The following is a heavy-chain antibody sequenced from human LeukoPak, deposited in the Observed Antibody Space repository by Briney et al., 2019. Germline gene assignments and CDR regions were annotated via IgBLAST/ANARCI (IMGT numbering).Heavy chain of an antibody. J-gene: IGHJ4*02. CDR3: ATWAGTATGFSGPFDY. Sequence: QSGGSLRLSCAASGFTFSSHSMHWVRQAPGKGLEWISYISSGSTAMYYADSVKGRFTISRDNARNSLYLQMNSLRGDDTAVYYCATWAGTATGFSGPFDYWSQGTPVTVSS. CDR2: ISSGSTAM. V-gene: IGHV3-48*01. D-gene: IGHD6-13*01. CDR1: GFTFSSHS.